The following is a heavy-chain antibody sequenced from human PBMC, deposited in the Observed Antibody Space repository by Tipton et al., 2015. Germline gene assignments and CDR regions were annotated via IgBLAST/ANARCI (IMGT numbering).Heavy chain of an antibody. D-gene: IGHD3-10*01. CDR1: AYSISSDYY. CDR3: ARKPVVRGAYYYFDY. V-gene: IGHV4-38-2*01. Sequence: TLSLTCAVSAYSISSDYYWGWIRQPPGKGLEWIGSISHSGNTHYNPSLMSRVTISVDTPKNQFSLTLNSVTAADTAFYYCARKPVVRGAYYYFDYWGQGTLVTVSS. CDR2: ISHSGNT. J-gene: IGHJ4*02.